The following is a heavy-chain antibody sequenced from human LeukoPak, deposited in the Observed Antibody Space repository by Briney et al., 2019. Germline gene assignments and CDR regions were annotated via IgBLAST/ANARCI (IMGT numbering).Heavy chain of an antibody. J-gene: IGHJ4*02. Sequence: PSETLSLTCTVSGGSIGTYHWSWVRQPPGKGLEWIGYIFDSGSPNYRPALKSRVTISLDTSKNHVSLRLQSATAAGTGIYCCARHDDNGWYFFDIWGQGTLVTVSS. V-gene: IGHV4-59*08. CDR2: IFDSGSP. D-gene: IGHD6-19*01. CDR3: ARHDDNGWYFFDI. CDR1: GGSIGTYH.